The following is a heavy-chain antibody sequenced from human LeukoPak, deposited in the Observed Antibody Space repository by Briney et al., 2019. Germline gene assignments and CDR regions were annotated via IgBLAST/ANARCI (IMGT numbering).Heavy chain of an antibody. CDR3: AREGAIEMATILKYYYGMDV. CDR1: GYTFTGYY. J-gene: IGHJ6*02. CDR2: INPSGGST. V-gene: IGHV1-46*01. Sequence: ASVKVSCKASGYTFTGYYMDWVRQAPGQGLEWMGIINPSGGSTSYAQKFQGRVTMTRDTSTSTVYMELSSLRSEDTAVYYCAREGAIEMATILKYYYGMDVWGQGTTVTVSS. D-gene: IGHD5-24*01.